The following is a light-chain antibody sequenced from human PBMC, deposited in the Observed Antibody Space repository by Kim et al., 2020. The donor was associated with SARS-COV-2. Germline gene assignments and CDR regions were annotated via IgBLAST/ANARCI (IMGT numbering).Light chain of an antibody. Sequence: DIQMTQSPSSLSASVGDRVTITCRASQSISTYLNWYQQKPGKAPNLLIPFASSLQSGVPSRFSGGGSGTDFTLTISSLQPEDFATYYCQQSYSTPLTFGGGTKVEIK. J-gene: IGKJ4*01. CDR3: QQSYSTPLT. V-gene: IGKV1-39*01. CDR1: QSISTY. CDR2: FAS.